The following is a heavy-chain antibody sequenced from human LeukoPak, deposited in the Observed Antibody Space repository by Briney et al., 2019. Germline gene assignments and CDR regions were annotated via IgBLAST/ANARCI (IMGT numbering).Heavy chain of an antibody. V-gene: IGHV3-15*01. CDR2: IKSNSDGGTT. CDR1: GFDLSKAW. CDR3: TTEGCSSSRCYGYYYYYYMDV. D-gene: IGHD2-2*01. J-gene: IGHJ6*03. Sequence: GGSLRLSCGVSGFDLSKAWLTWVRQAPGKGVEWVSRIKSNSDGGTTEYAPPVNGRFTISKDDSKNTVYLQMNSLTNEDTAVYYCTTEGCSSSRCYGYYYYYYMDVWGKGTTVIVSS.